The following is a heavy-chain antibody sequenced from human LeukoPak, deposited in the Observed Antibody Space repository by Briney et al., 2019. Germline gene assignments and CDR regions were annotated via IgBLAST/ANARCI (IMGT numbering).Heavy chain of an antibody. D-gene: IGHD3-10*01. CDR3: ARDRHGSGSAHTFDP. V-gene: IGHV4-59*01. Sequence: SETLSLTCTVSGGSLSSYHCSWIRQPPGKGPEWIGYIYSSGSTNYNPSLRSRVTISVDTSKNQFSLKLSSVTAADTAVYYCARDRHGSGSAHTFDPWGQGTLVTVSS. CDR2: IYSSGST. CDR1: GGSLSSYH. J-gene: IGHJ5*02.